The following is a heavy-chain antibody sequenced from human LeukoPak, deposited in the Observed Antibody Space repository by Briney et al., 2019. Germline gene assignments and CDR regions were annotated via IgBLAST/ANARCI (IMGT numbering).Heavy chain of an antibody. CDR3: VSGYGDYIFDF. Sequence: GGSLRPSRAASGFSVINNYWNWVRQAPGKGLEWISVIDDSGATSYVDAVKGRFTISRDNSKNTLSFHMTTLTAADTAVYYCVSGYGDYIFDFWGQGTLVTVSS. J-gene: IGHJ4*02. CDR2: IDDSGAT. V-gene: IGHV3-53*01. CDR1: GFSVINNY. D-gene: IGHD4-17*01.